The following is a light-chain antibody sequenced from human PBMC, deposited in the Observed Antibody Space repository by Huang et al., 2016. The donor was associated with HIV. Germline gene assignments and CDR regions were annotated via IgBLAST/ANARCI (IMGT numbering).Light chain of an antibody. V-gene: IGKV4-1*01. CDR1: QSVLYSSNSKNY. J-gene: IGKJ1*01. Sequence: DIVMTQSPDSLAVSLGERATIKCRSSQSVLYSSNSKNYLAWFQQKPGQAPRLLIYWASSLESGVPDRFSGSGSGTDFTLTISSLEAEDAAVYYCQQYYSIPQTFGQGTKVEI. CDR3: QQYYSIPQT. CDR2: WAS.